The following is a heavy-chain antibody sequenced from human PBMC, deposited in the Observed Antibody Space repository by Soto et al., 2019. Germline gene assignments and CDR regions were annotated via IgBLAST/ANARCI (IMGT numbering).Heavy chain of an antibody. CDR2: TYYRSKWYS. CDR1: GDSVSSYSVV. D-gene: IGHD3-9*01. Sequence: SQTLSLTCAISGDSVSSYSVVWNWIRQSPSGGLEWLGRTYYRSKWYSEYAISVQSRITVNADTSKNQVSLQLDSVTPEDTAVYYCARDPRTYYDILTGTHGPDDYWGQGTLVTVSS. CDR3: ARDPRTYYDILTGTHGPDDY. J-gene: IGHJ4*02. V-gene: IGHV6-1*01.